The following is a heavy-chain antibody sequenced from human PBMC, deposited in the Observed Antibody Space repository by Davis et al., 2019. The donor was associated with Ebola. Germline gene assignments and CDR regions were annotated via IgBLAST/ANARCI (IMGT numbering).Heavy chain of an antibody. CDR1: GYTFTSYA. CDR2: INAGNGNT. J-gene: IGHJ4*02. CDR3: AKDDAEGYCSSSSCYFDS. D-gene: IGHD2-2*01. Sequence: AASVKVSCKASGYTFTSYAMHWVRQAPGQRLEWMGWINAGNGNTKYSQKFQGRVTITRDTSASTAYMELSGLRSEDTAVYYCAKDDAEGYCSSSSCYFDSWGQGTLVTVSS. V-gene: IGHV1-3*01.